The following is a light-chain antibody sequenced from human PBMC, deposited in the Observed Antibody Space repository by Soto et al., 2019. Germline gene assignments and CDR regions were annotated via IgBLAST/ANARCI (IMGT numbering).Light chain of an antibody. CDR3: QQYNSYPWT. J-gene: IGKJ1*01. CDR2: KAS. V-gene: IGKV1-5*03. CDR1: QTISSW. Sequence: DIQMTQAPSTMSGSVGDRVTITCRASQTISSWLAWYQQKPGKAPKLLIYKASTLKSGVPSRFSGSGSGTEFTLTISSLQPDDFATYYCQQYNSYPWTFGQRTKVDIK.